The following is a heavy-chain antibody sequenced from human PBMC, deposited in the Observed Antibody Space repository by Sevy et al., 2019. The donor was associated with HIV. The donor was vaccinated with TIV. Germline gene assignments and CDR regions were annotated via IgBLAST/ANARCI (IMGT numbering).Heavy chain of an antibody. CDR3: ARAHYYGSGSSAQFDY. J-gene: IGHJ4*02. CDR1: GFTFSSYS. D-gene: IGHD3-10*01. Sequence: GGSLRLSCAASGFTFSSYSMNWVRQAPGKGLEWVSYISSSSSTIYYADSVKGRFTISRDNAKNSLYLQMKSLGDEDTAVYYCARAHYYGSGSSAQFDYWGQGTLVTVSS. CDR2: ISSSSSTI. V-gene: IGHV3-48*02.